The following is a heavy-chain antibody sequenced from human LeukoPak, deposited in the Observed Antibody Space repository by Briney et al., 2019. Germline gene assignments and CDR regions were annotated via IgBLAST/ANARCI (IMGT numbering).Heavy chain of an antibody. V-gene: IGHV4-59*01. D-gene: IGHD2-21*01. Sequence: PSETLSLTCTVSGGSISSYYWSWIRQPPGKGLEWIGYIYYSGSTNYNPSLKSRVTISVDTSKNQFSLKLSSVTAADTAVYYCARVERTAIFYWGQGTLVTVSS. CDR3: ARVERTAIFY. CDR1: GGSISSYY. J-gene: IGHJ4*02. CDR2: IYYSGST.